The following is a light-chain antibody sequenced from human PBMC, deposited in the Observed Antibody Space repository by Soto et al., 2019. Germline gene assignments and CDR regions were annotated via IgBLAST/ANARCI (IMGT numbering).Light chain of an antibody. Sequence: QSVLTQLPSVSAAPGQKVTISCSGSSSNIGNNYVSWYQQLPGTAPKLLIYENNKRPSGIPDRFSGSKSGTSATLGITGLQTGEEADYYCQSYDISLSGFHVFGTGTKVTVL. CDR1: SSNIGNNY. V-gene: IGLV1-51*02. J-gene: IGLJ1*01. CDR3: QSYDISLSGFHV. CDR2: ENN.